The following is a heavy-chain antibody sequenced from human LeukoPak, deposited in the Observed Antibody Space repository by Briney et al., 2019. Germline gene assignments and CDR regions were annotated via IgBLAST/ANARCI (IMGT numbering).Heavy chain of an antibody. CDR1: GFTFSSSG. J-gene: IGHJ6*03. CDR2: IRYNGNNK. D-gene: IGHD3-3*01. V-gene: IGHV3-30*02. Sequence: GGSLRLSCAASGFTFSSSGMHWVRQAPGKGLEWVAFIRYNGNNKYYADSVKGRFTISRDNSQNTLYLQLNSLRAEDTAVYYCVPRKEWSCYMGVWGKGTTVTVSS. CDR3: VPRKEWSCYMGV.